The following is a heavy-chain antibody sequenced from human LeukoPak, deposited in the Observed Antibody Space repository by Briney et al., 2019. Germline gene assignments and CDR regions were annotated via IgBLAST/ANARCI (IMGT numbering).Heavy chain of an antibody. V-gene: IGHV1-18*01. CDR3: ARTRGYTMIVVVTQVWFDP. Sequence: ASVKVSCKASGYTFTSYGISWVRQAPGQGLEWMGWISAYNGNTNYAQKLQGRVTMTTDTSTSTAYMELRSLRSGDTAVYYSARTRGYTMIVVVTQVWFDPWGQGTLVTVSS. D-gene: IGHD3-22*01. CDR1: GYTFTSYG. CDR2: ISAYNGNT. J-gene: IGHJ5*02.